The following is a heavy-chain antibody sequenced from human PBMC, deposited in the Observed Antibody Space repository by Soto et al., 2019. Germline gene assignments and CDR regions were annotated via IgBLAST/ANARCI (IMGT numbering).Heavy chain of an antibody. V-gene: IGHV3-23*01. D-gene: IGHD3-22*01. CDR2: ISGSGIST. CDR1: GFIFKNYA. Sequence: GGSLRLSCAASGFIFKNYAMNWVRQAPGKGLEWVSVISGSGISTDYADSVKGRFTISRDNSKNTLYLQMNSLRAEDTAVYYCAKDLKGVITPGYFDFWGQGTLVTSPQ. CDR3: AKDLKGVITPGYFDF. J-gene: IGHJ4*02.